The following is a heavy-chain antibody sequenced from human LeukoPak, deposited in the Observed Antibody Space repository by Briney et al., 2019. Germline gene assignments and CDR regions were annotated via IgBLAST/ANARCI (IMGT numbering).Heavy chain of an antibody. CDR1: GYSINRGYY. CDR2: IYHSGST. D-gene: IGHD2-2*01. CDR3: ARGSGRYCSSTSCIYRADAFDI. J-gene: IGHJ3*02. V-gene: IGHV4-38-2*02. Sequence: SETLSLTCTVSGYSINRGYYWGWIRQPPGKGLEWIGKIYHSGSTYYNPSLKSRVTISVDRSKNQFSLKLSSVTAADTAVYYCARGSGRYCSSTSCIYRADAFDIWGQGTMVTVSS.